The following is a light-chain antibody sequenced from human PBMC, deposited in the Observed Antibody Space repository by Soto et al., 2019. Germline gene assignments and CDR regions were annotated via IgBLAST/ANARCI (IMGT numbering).Light chain of an antibody. CDR1: QSVSSY. CDR3: QQRSAPT. J-gene: IGKJ4*01. V-gene: IGKV3-11*01. Sequence: EIVLSQSPATLSLSPGERATLSCRASQSVSSYLAWYQQKPGQAPRLLIYDASNRATGIPARFSGSGSGTDITLTISSIEPEDFAVYYCQQRSAPTFGGGTKVEIK. CDR2: DAS.